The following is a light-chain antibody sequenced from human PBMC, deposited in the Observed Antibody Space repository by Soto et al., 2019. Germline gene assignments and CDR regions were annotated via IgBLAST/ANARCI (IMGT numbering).Light chain of an antibody. Sequence: DIQLTQSPFFLSASVGDRVTISCRASQAIYSYLAWYQQKPGKAPKLLIFGASKLQSGVPSRFSGSGSGTEFTLTISSLQPDDFATYYCQQLNSHPRTFGQGTKLEIK. CDR2: GAS. CDR1: QAIYSY. CDR3: QQLNSHPRT. J-gene: IGKJ2*01. V-gene: IGKV1-9*01.